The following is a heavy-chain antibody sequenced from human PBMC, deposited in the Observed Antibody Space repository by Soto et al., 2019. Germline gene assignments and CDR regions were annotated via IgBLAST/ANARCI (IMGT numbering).Heavy chain of an antibody. CDR1: GFTFSSYS. Sequence: GGSLRLSCAASGFTFSSYSMNWVRQAPGKGLEWVSYISSSSSTINYADSVKGRFTISRDNAKNSLYLQMNSLRDEDTAVYYCARDGGPKKQLDYGMDVWGQGTTVTVSS. D-gene: IGHD6-13*01. CDR2: ISSSSSTI. V-gene: IGHV3-48*02. J-gene: IGHJ6*02. CDR3: ARDGGPKKQLDYGMDV.